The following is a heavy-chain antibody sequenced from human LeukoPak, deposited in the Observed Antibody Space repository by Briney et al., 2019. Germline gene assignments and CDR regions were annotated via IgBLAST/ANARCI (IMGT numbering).Heavy chain of an antibody. V-gene: IGHV1-69*04. Sequence: SVKVSCKASGGTFSSYAISWVRQAPGQGLEWMGRIIPNLGIANYAQKFQGRVTITADKSTSTAYMELSSLRSEDTAVYYCALYYYDSSFDYWGQGTLVTVSS. J-gene: IGHJ4*02. CDR3: ALYYYDSSFDY. CDR1: GGTFSSYA. CDR2: IIPNLGIA. D-gene: IGHD3-22*01.